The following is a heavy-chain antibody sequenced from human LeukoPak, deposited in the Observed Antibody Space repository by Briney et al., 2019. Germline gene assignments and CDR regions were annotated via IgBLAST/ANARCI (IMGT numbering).Heavy chain of an antibody. J-gene: IGHJ3*02. CDR3: AHRHRGVASDI. V-gene: IGHV2-5*01. CDR2: IYENDEK. D-gene: IGHD2-15*01. Sequence: ESGPTLVNPTQTLPLTCTFSGFSFSSGGVGVGWIRQPAGGALKWLGVIYENDEKLYSSSLQNRLSITKDTSKNQVVLTMANMDPVDTATYYCAHRHRGVASDIWGQGTMVTVSS. CDR1: GFSFSSGGVG.